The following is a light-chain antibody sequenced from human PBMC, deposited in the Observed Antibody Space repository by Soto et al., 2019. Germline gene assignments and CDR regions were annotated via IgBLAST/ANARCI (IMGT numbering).Light chain of an antibody. CDR1: QGISSY. CDR3: HQLNSYPIS. CDR2: AAP. J-gene: IGKJ5*01. Sequence: DIQLTQSPSFLSASVGDRVTITCRASQGISSYLAWYQQKPGNAPKLLIHAAPTLQSGVPTRFSGSGSGTEFTLTITSLQPEDFATYYCHQLNSYPISFGQGTRLEIK. V-gene: IGKV1-9*01.